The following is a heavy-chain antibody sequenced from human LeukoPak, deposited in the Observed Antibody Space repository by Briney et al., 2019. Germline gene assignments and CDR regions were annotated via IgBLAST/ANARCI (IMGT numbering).Heavy chain of an antibody. J-gene: IGHJ4*02. V-gene: IGHV3-7*01. CDR1: GFTFNSYW. CDR3: TRQPTTLDGSKFMSTDH. CDR2: VKEDGSEQ. D-gene: IGHD5/OR15-5a*01. Sequence: QSGGSLRLSCAASGFTFNSYWMSWVRQAPGKGLEWVASVKEDGSEQYYVDSVRGRFIISGDNAKNSLYLQMSSLRAEDTAVYYCTRQPTTLDGSKFMSTDHWGQGTLVTVSS.